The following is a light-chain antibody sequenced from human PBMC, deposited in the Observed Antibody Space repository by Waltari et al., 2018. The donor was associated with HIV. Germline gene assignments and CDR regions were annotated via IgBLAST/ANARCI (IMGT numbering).Light chain of an antibody. CDR2: EVN. J-gene: IGLJ3*02. CDR3: NSYAGSNNWV. CDR1: SIDVVGSNS. V-gene: IGLV2-8*01. Sequence: QSALTQPPSASGSLGQPVTTPSTGTSIDVVGSNSVSWYQQPPGKAPKLMIYEVNKRPSGVPDRFSGSKSANTASLTVSGLQADDEADYYCNSYAGSNNWVFGGGTKLTVL.